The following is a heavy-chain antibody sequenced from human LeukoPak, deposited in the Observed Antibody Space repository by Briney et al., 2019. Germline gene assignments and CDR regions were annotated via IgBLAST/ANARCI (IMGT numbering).Heavy chain of an antibody. J-gene: IGHJ3*02. CDR2: INVDGSST. CDR3: AKDRRIAARLDAFDI. Sequence: PGGSLRLSCAASGFTFINYWMHWVRQAPGKGLMWASRINVDGSSTYYADSVKGRFTISRDNAKNTLYLQMNSLRAEDTAVYYCAKDRRIAARLDAFDIWGQGTMVTVSS. V-gene: IGHV3-74*01. D-gene: IGHD6-6*01. CDR1: GFTFINYW.